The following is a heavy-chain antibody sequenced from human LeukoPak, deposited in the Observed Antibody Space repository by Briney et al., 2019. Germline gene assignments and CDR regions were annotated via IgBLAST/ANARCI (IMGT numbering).Heavy chain of an antibody. CDR3: AREGSDYYGSGSYYRSYYYYMDV. J-gene: IGHJ6*03. V-gene: IGHV4-59*12. D-gene: IGHD3-10*01. CDR1: GGSISSYY. CDR2: IYYSGST. Sequence: SETLSLTCTVSGGSISSYYWSWLRQPPGKGLEWIGYIYYSGSTNYNPSLKSRVTMSVDTSKNQFSLKLSSVTAADTAVYYCAREGSDYYGSGSYYRSYYYYMDVWGKGTTVTISS.